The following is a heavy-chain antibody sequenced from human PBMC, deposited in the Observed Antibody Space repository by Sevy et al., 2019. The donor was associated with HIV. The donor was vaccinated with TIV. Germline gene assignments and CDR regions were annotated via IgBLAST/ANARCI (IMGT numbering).Heavy chain of an antibody. D-gene: IGHD4-17*01. CDR3: ARDNIGYGGNPKLDLDL. Sequence: GGSLRLSCAASGFSFSRYFMHWVRQAPGEGLVWVSRINSDGSTTNYADSVEGRFIVPRDNAKETLYLELHSQSIEDTATYSCARDNIGYGGNPKLDLDLWGQGTLVTLSS. CDR1: GFSFSRYF. J-gene: IGHJ5*02. V-gene: IGHV3-74*01. CDR2: INSDGSTT.